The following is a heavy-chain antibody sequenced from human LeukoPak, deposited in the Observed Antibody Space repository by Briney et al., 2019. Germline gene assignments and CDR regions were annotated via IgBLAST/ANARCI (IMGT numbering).Heavy chain of an antibody. CDR3: AREVNKQWLVLDYFDY. Sequence: PSETLSLTCTVSGGSISSYYWSWIRQPAGKGLEWIGRIYTSGSTNYNPSLKSRVTVSVDTSKNQFPLKLSSVTAADTAVYYCAREVNKQWLVLDYFDYWGQGTLVTVSS. CDR2: IYTSGST. V-gene: IGHV4-4*07. J-gene: IGHJ4*02. CDR1: GGSISSYY. D-gene: IGHD6-19*01.